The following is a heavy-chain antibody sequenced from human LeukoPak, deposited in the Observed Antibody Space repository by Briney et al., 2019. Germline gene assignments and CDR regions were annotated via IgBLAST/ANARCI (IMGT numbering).Heavy chain of an antibody. CDR1: GGSISSYY. V-gene: IGHV4-59*01. D-gene: IGHD5-18*01. CDR2: IYYSGST. Sequence: KPSETLSLTCTVSGGSISSYYWSWFRQPPGKGLEWIGYIYYSGSTDYNPSLKSRVTISVDTSKNQFSLKLTSVTAADTAVYYCARAGIGYGRPYYFDYWGQGTLVTVSS. CDR3: ARAGIGYGRPYYFDY. J-gene: IGHJ4*02.